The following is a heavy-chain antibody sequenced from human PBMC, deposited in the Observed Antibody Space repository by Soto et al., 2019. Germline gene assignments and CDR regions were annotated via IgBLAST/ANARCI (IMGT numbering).Heavy chain of an antibody. CDR1: GFTFSDYY. D-gene: IGHD3-22*01. CDR2: ISSSGSTI. Sequence: GGSLRLSCAASGFTFSDYYMSWIRQAPGKGLEWVSYISSSGSTIYYADSVKGRFTISRDNAKNSLYLQMNSLRAEDTAVYYCARDPVDSSGYYSGNAFDIWGQGTMVTVS. V-gene: IGHV3-11*01. CDR3: ARDPVDSSGYYSGNAFDI. J-gene: IGHJ3*02.